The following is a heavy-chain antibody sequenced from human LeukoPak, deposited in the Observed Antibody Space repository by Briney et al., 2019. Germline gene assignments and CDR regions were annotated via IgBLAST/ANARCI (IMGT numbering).Heavy chain of an antibody. D-gene: IGHD5-18*01. CDR1: GYTFTSYG. CDR2: ISAYNGNT. V-gene: IGHV1-18*01. J-gene: IGHJ4*02. Sequence: RASVTVSCTASGYTFTSYGISWVRQAPGQGLEWMGWISAYNGNTNYAQKLQGRVTMTTDTSTSTAYMELRSLRSDDTAVYYCARSGRIGYSYGLFDHWGQGTLVTVSS. CDR3: ARSGRIGYSYGLFDH.